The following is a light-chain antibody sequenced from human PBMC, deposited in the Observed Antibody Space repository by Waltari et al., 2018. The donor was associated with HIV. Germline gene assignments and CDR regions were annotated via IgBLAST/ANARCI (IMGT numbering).Light chain of an antibody. CDR2: EVS. V-gene: IGLV2-18*02. Sequence: QSALTQPPSVSGSPGQSVTISCTGTSSDVGSYNRVYWYQQPPGTAPTLMIYEVSNRPSGVPDRFSVSKSGSTAARTISGLQAGNEADYYGSAYTSGSTVVFGGGTKRTVL. CDR3: SAYTSGSTVV. J-gene: IGLJ2*01. CDR1: SSDVGSYNR.